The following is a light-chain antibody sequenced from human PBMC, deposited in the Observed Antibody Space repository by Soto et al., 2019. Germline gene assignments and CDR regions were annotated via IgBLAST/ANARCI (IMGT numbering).Light chain of an antibody. CDR1: QSITTY. CDR3: QQSSSTPRT. J-gene: IGKJ1*01. CDR2: GAS. V-gene: IGKV1-39*01. Sequence: DIQMTQSPSSLSASIGDRVTLTCRASQSITTYLNWYQQKPGTAPKLLIYGASRLHSGVPSRFSGSGSGSDFTLTISDLQPEDFATYCCQQSSSTPRTFGQGTKVDIK.